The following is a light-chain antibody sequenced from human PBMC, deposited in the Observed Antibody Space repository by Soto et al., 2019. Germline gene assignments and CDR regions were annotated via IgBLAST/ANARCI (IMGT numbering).Light chain of an antibody. V-gene: IGKV3-20*01. CDR2: GAS. CDR3: QQYGSSPGYT. CDR1: QSVSSSY. J-gene: IGKJ2*01. Sequence: EIVLTQSPGTRSLSPGERATLSCSASQSVSSSYLAWYQQKPGQAPRLLVYGASSRATGIPDRFSGSGSGTDVTLTISRLEPEDFAVYYCQQYGSSPGYTFGQGTKLEIK.